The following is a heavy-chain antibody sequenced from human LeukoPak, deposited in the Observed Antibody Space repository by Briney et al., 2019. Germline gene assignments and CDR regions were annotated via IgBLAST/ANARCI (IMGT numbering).Heavy chain of an antibody. CDR2: INNRGST. V-gene: IGHV4-34*01. D-gene: IGHD6-19*01. CDR1: VGSSSGYY. CDR3: ARGRIAVAERTCDD. J-gene: IGHJ4*02. Sequence: PPETLSLTCAVYVGSSSGYYWSWIRQPPGKGLEWIGEINNRGSTNYNPSLKSRVTISVDTSKTQFSLKLRSVTASDTAVYYCARGRIAVAERTCDDWRQPTQVTDSS.